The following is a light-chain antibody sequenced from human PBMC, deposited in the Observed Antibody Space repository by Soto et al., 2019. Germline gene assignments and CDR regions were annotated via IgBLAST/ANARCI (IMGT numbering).Light chain of an antibody. V-gene: IGLV1-40*01. Sequence: QSVLTQPPSVSGAPGQRVTISCTGSSSNIGAGYDVHWYQQLPGTAPKLLIYSHNLRPSGVPDRFSGSTSGTSASLAISGLRSEDEADYYCAAWDDSLSGVVFGGGTKLTVL. CDR1: SSNIGAGYD. J-gene: IGLJ2*01. CDR2: SHN. CDR3: AAWDDSLSGVV.